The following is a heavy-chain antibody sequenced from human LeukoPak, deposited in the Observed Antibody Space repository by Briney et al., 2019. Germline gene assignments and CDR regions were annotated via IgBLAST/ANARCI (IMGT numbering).Heavy chain of an antibody. D-gene: IGHD3-3*01. CDR1: GFTFSNYP. CDR2: ISYDGSNK. V-gene: IGHV3-30-3*01. J-gene: IGHJ4*02. Sequence: PGRSLRLSCAASGFTFSNYPMHWVRQAPGKGLEWVAVISYDGSNKYYADSVKSRFTISRDNSKSTLYLQMNSLRAEDTAMYYCARQATEWNFDYWGQGTLVTVSS. CDR3: ARQATEWNFDY.